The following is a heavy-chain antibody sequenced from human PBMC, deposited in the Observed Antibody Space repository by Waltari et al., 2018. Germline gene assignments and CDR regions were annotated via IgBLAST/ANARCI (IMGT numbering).Heavy chain of an antibody. D-gene: IGHD4-17*01. CDR2: ISWNSGSI. CDR3: AKAVTTDYYFDY. V-gene: IGHV3-9*01. Sequence: EVQLVESGGGLVQPGRSLRLSCAASGFTFDAYAMPWVRQAPGKGLEWVSGISWNSGSIGYADSVKGRFTISRDNAKNSLYLQMNSLRAEDTALYYCAKAVTTDYYFDYWGQGTLVTVSS. J-gene: IGHJ4*02. CDR1: GFTFDAYA.